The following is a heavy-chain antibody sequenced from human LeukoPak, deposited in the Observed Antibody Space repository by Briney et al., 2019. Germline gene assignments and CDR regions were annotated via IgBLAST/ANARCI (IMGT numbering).Heavy chain of an antibody. CDR1: GVTFSNYG. D-gene: IGHD2/OR15-2a*01. J-gene: IGHJ4*02. Sequence: PGGSLRLSCAASGVTFSNYGMHWVRQAPGKGLEWVGFIRRKASGGTTYYAESVRGRFTISRDDSQSIAYLQMNSLRSEDTAMYYCSRDLSCGYWGQGTLVTVSS. CDR3: SRDLSCGY. V-gene: IGHV3-49*04. CDR2: IRRKASGGTT.